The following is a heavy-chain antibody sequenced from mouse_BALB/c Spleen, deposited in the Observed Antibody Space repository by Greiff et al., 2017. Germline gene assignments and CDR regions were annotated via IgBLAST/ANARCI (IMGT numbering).Heavy chain of an antibody. CDR2: IDPANGNT. CDR1: GFNIKDTY. D-gene: IGHD4-1*01. CDR3: ARANWDSWFAY. J-gene: IGHJ3*01. V-gene: IGHV14-3*02. Sequence: VQLKQSGAELVKPGASVKLSCTASGFNIKDTYMHWVKQRPEQGLEWIGRIDPANGNTKYDPKFQGKATITADTSSNTAYLQLSSLTSEDTAVYYCARANWDSWFAYWGQGTLVTVSA.